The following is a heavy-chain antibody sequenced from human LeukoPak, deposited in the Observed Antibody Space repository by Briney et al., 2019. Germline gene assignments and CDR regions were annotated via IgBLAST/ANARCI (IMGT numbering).Heavy chain of an antibody. J-gene: IGHJ4*02. CDR2: ISAYNGNT. D-gene: IGHD3-22*01. CDR1: GYTFTSYG. CDR3: ARGGYYYDSSGYRIDY. Sequence: ASVKVSCKASGYTFTSYGISWVRQAPGQGREGMGWISAYNGNTKYAQKLQGRVTITTDTSTSTAYMELRSLRSDDTAVYYCARGGYYYDSSGYRIDYWGQGTLVTVSS. V-gene: IGHV1-18*01.